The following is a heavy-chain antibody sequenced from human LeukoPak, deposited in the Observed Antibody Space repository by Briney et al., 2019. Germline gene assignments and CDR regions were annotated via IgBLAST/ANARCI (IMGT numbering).Heavy chain of an antibody. Sequence: VASVKVSCKASGYTFTSYDINWVRQATGQGLEWMGWMNPNSGNTGYAQKFQGRVTMTRNTSISTAYMELSSLRSEDTVVYYCARGRPALNYDILTGYSLWGQGTLVTVSS. CDR2: MNPNSGNT. D-gene: IGHD3-9*01. CDR1: GYTFTSYD. CDR3: ARGRPALNYDILTGYSL. J-gene: IGHJ4*02. V-gene: IGHV1-8*01.